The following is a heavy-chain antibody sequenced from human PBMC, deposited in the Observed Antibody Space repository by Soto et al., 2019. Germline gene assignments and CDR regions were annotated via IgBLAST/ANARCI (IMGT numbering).Heavy chain of an antibody. CDR3: TRGGIWGVSWNWFDT. Sequence: SLRLSCAASGFTFSSYAMHWVRQAPGKGLEWVAVISYDGSNKYYADSVKGRFTISRENAKNSLYLQMNSLRAEDTAMYYCTRGGIWGVSWNWFDTWGQGTLVTVSS. CDR2: ISYDGSNK. V-gene: IGHV3-30*14. D-gene: IGHD3-10*01. CDR1: GFTFSSYA. J-gene: IGHJ5*02.